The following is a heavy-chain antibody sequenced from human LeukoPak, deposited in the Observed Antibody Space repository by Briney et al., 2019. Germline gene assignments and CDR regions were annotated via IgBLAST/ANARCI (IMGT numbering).Heavy chain of an antibody. J-gene: IGHJ4*02. CDR1: GYTFTSYG. V-gene: IGHV1-69*13. CDR2: IIPIFGTA. D-gene: IGHD3-22*01. Sequence: SVKVSCKASGYTFTSYGISWVRQAPGQGLEWMGGIIPIFGTANYAQKFQGRVTITADESTSTAYMELSSLRSEDTAVYYCARDPNPYYYDSSGYYHNTYFDYWGQGTLVTVSS. CDR3: ARDPNPYYYDSSGYYHNTYFDY.